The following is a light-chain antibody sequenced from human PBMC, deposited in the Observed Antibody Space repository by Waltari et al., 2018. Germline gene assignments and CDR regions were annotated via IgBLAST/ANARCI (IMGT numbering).Light chain of an antibody. CDR2: EVS. Sequence: QSALTQPASVSGSPGQSITISCTGTSSDVGYSNYVAWYQQHPGKAPKLMIFEVSNRPSGVSTRFSGSKSGSTASLTISGLQSEDEAEYYCSSFTRSNSYVFGTGTEVIVL. J-gene: IGLJ1*01. CDR1: SSDVGYSNY. CDR3: SSFTRSNSYV. V-gene: IGLV2-14*01.